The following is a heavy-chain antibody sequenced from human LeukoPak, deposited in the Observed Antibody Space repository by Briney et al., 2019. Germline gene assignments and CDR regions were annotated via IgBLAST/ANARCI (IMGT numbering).Heavy chain of an antibody. CDR2: IYYSGST. J-gene: IGHJ4*02. D-gene: IGHD5-24*01. V-gene: IGHV4-39*01. Sequence: PSETLSLTCTVSGGSISSSSYYWGWIRQPPGKGVEWIGSIYYSGSTYYNPSLKSRVTISVDTSKNQFSLKLSSVTAADTAVYYCARLRLHGYKDYWGQGTLVTVSS. CDR3: ARLRLHGYKDY. CDR1: GGSISSSSYY.